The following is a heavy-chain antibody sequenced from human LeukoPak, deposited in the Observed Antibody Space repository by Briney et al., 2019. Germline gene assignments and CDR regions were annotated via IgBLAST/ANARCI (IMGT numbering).Heavy chain of an antibody. CDR1: GYTFTNYW. CDR3: ARARVDTAMADFDY. J-gene: IGHJ4*02. D-gene: IGHD5-18*01. Sequence: GESLKISCKGYGYTFTNYWIAWVRQMPGKGLEWMGIIYPGDSDTRYSPSFQGHVTISADKSIATVYLQWSSLKASDTAMYYCARARVDTAMADFDYWGQGTLVTVSS. CDR2: IYPGDSDT. V-gene: IGHV5-51*01.